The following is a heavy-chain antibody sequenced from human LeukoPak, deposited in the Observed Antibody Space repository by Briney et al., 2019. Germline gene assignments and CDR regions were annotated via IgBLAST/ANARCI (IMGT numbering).Heavy chain of an antibody. D-gene: IGHD2-15*01. Sequence: PGGSLRLSCAVSGFTFSSYAMSWVRQAPGKGLEWVSAISGSGGSTYYADSVKGRFTISRDNSKSTLCLQMNSLRAEDTAVYYCAKQLGYCSDGSCYFPYWGQGTLVTVSS. CDR1: GFTFSSYA. V-gene: IGHV3-23*01. CDR3: AKQLGYCSDGSCYFPY. CDR2: ISGSGGST. J-gene: IGHJ4*02.